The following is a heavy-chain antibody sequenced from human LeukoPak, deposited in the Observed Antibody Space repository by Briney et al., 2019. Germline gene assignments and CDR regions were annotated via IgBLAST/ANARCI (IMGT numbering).Heavy chain of an antibody. CDR1: GNYW. J-gene: IGHJ4*02. CDR3: VSFYETY. D-gene: IGHD2/OR15-2a*01. V-gene: IGHV3-74*01. CDR2: INSDGSWT. Sequence: GGSLRLSCAASGNYWMHWVRQVPGKGLVWVSHINSDGSWTSYADSVKGRFTISKDNAKNTVYLQMNSLRVEDTAVYYCVSFYETYWGRGTLVTVSS.